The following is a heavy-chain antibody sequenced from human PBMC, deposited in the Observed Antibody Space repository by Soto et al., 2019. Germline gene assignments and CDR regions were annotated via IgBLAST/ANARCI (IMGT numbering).Heavy chain of an antibody. CDR1: GYSFTSFD. J-gene: IGHJ5*02. CDR3: ARAPDYGDLGRWFGP. D-gene: IGHD4-17*01. V-gene: IGHV1-8*01. Sequence: ASVKVSCKASGYSFTSFDINWVRQVTGQGLEWMGWMNPNSGHTGYAQKFQGRVTMTRNTSISTAYLELSSLKSEDTAVYYCARAPDYGDLGRWFGPWGQGTPFTASS. CDR2: MNPNSGHT.